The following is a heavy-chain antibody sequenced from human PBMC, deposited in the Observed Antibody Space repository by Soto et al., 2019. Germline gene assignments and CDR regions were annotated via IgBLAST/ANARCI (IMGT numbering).Heavy chain of an antibody. D-gene: IGHD2-21*02. V-gene: IGHV3-9*01. J-gene: IGHJ4*02. CDR3: AKGVATAVPALDY. CDR2: VSWNSGAK. Sequence: HPGGSLRLSCVASGFSFDDFVMNWVRQRPGKGLEWVSSVSWNSGAKLYADSVKGRFAISRDRAKKSVYLQMNSLRPDDTAFYYCAKGVATAVPALDYWGQGTLVTVSS. CDR1: GFSFDDFV.